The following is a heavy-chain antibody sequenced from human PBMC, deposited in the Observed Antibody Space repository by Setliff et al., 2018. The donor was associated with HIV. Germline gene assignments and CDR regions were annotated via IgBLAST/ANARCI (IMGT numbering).Heavy chain of an antibody. CDR3: ATGHYRGSSG. D-gene: IGHD1-26*01. J-gene: IGHJ4*02. V-gene: IGHV3-9*01. CDR2: ISWNSGRI. CDR1: GFTFDDYA. Sequence: GGSLRLSCAASGFTFDDYAMHWVRQAPGKGLEWVSGISWNSGRIAYVDSVKGRFTISRDNAKNSLFLQMNSLRAEDTAVYYCATGHYRGSSGWGQGTPVTVSS.